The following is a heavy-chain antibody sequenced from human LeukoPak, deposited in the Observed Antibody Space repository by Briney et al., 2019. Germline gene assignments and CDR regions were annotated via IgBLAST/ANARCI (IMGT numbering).Heavy chain of an antibody. J-gene: IGHJ6*02. CDR2: INPNSGGS. CDR1: GYTFTGYY. D-gene: IGHD2-21*02. Sequence: EASVKVSCKTSGYTFTGYYIHWVRQAPGQGLEWMGWINPNSGGSNSAQKFQGRVTMTRDTSISTAYMELSRLTSDDTALYYCATHLAFCGGDCRQYYYYGVDVWGQGTTVTVSS. CDR3: ATHLAFCGGDCRQYYYYGVDV. V-gene: IGHV1-2*02.